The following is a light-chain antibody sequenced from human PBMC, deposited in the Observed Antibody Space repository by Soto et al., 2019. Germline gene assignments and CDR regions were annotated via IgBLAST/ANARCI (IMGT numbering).Light chain of an antibody. V-gene: IGKV1-12*01. J-gene: IGKJ1*01. CDR3: QQSYSTPHT. CDR1: QGISNW. Sequence: IHMTQSPSSVSASVGYRVTITCRASQGISNWLAWYQQKQGKAPKLLIYAASSLQSGVPSRFSGSGYGTDFNLTISSLQPEDFATYYCQQSYSTPHTFGQGTKVDIK. CDR2: AAS.